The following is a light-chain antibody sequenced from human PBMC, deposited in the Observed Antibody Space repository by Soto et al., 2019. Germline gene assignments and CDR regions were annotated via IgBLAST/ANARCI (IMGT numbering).Light chain of an antibody. CDR1: QSVSSSY. CDR2: GAS. CDR3: QQYNNWPPP. V-gene: IGKV3-15*01. Sequence: EIVLTQSPGTLSLSPGERATLSCRASQSVSSSYLAWYQQKPGQAPRLLLYGASTRATGIPARFSGSGSGTDFTLTISSLQSEDSAVYYCQQYNNWPPPFGQGTRLEIK. J-gene: IGKJ5*01.